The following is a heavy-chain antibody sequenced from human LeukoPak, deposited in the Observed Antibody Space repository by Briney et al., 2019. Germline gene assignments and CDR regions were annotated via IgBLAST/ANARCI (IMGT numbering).Heavy chain of an antibody. Sequence: GGSLRLSCAASGFTFSSYAMSWVRQAPGKGLEWVSAISGSGGSTYYADSVKGRFTISRDNAKNSLYLQMNSLRAEDTAVYYCAKDYNGYRAFDIWGQGTMVTVSS. V-gene: IGHV3-23*01. CDR3: AKDYNGYRAFDI. J-gene: IGHJ3*02. CDR2: ISGSGGST. CDR1: GFTFSSYA. D-gene: IGHD6-13*01.